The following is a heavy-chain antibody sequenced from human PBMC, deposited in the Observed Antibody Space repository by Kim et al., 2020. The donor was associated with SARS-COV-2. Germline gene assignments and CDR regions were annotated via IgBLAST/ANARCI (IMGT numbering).Heavy chain of an antibody. CDR3: YVGATSRRDWFDP. CDR1: GFTFSSYS. Sequence: GGSLRLSCAASGFTFSSYSMNWVRQAPGKGLEWVSYISSSSSTIYYADSVKGRFTISRDNAKNSLYLQMNSLRDEDTAVYYCYVGATSRRDWFDPWGQGTLVTVSS. V-gene: IGHV3-48*02. CDR2: ISSSSSTI. D-gene: IGHD1-26*01. J-gene: IGHJ5*02.